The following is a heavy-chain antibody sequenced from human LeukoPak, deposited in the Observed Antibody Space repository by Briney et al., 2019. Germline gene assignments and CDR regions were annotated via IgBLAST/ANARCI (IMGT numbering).Heavy chain of an antibody. J-gene: IGHJ4*02. CDR2: IWYDGSNK. CDR3: AREVATLDS. V-gene: IGHV3-33*01. CDR1: GFTFSSYV. Sequence: GRSLRLSCAASGFTFSSYVMHWVSQAPGKGLEWVAVIWYDGSNKYYADSVKGRFTISRDNSKNTLYLQMNSLRAEDTAVYYCAREVATLDSWGQGTLVTVSS.